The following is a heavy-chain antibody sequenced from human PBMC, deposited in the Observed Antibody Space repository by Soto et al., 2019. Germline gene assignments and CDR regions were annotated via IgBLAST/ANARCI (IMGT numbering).Heavy chain of an antibody. CDR2: IRSRAYGGTP. J-gene: IGHJ4*01. Sequence: GGSLRLSCTGSGFTVGDYAMGWFRQAPGKGLEWVGFIRSRAYGGTPEYATSVRGRFTISRDDSKGTAYLQMNSLKTEDTAINYCSRNSANNRFDFWGHGTQVTV. D-gene: IGHD1-26*01. V-gene: IGHV3-49*03. CDR1: GFTVGDYA. CDR3: SRNSANNRFDF.